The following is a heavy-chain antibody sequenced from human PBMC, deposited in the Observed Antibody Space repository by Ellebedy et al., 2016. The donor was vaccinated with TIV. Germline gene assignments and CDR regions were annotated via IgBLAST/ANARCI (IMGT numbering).Heavy chain of an antibody. J-gene: IGHJ4*02. Sequence: GESLKISCAASGFTFSKSGMSWVRQAPGKGLEWVSYISTTGTTIFYADSLKGRFTISRDNAKNSLFLQMNSLRAEDTAMYYCTSVTPLSTLTREPDYWGQGTLVTVSS. CDR2: ISTTGTTI. D-gene: IGHD2/OR15-2a*01. V-gene: IGHV3-11*01. CDR3: TSVTPLSTLTREPDY. CDR1: GFTFSKSG.